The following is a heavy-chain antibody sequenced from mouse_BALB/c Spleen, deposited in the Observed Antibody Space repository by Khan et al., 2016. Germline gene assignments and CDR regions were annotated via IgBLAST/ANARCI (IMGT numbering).Heavy chain of an antibody. V-gene: IGHV5-12*02. CDR2: ISNGGGST. CDR1: GFTFSDYY. Sequence: EVELVESGGGLVQPGGSLKLSCATSGFTFSDYYMYWVRQTPEKRLEWVAYISNGGGSTYYPDTVKGRFTISRDNAKNTLYLQMSRLKSEDTAMXYCARHDDYFDYWGQGTTLTVSS. CDR3: ARHDDYFDY. J-gene: IGHJ2*01. D-gene: IGHD2-3*01.